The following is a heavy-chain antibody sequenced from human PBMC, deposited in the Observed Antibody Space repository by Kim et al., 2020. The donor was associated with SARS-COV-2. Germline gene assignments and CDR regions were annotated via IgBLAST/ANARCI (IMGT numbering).Heavy chain of an antibody. V-gene: IGHV3-30-3*01. CDR3: ARDPAVPTPDYFDY. CDR2: ISYDGNLR. D-gene: IGHD4-4*01. CDR1: GFSFSSHT. J-gene: IGHJ4*02. Sequence: GGSLRLSCAASGFSFSSHTMHWVRQAPGKGLDWVAVISYDGNLRYYADFVEGRFTISRDNSRNTLYLQMNSLRFEDTAVYYCARDPAVPTPDYFDYWGQGTLVTVSS.